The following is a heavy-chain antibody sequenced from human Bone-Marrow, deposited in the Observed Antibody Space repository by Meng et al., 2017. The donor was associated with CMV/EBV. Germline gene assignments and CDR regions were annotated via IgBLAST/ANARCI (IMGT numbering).Heavy chain of an antibody. Sequence: GESLKISCAASGFTFSSYAMSWVRQAPGKGLEWVSVIYSGGSSTYYADSVKGRFTISRDNSKNTLYLQMNSLRAEDTAVYYCAKDITIFGVVPYYYYCMDVWGPGNTVTGAS. CDR1: GFTFSSYA. CDR3: AKDITIFGVVPYYYYCMDV. D-gene: IGHD3-3*01. J-gene: IGHJ6*01. V-gene: IGHV3-23*03. CDR2: IYSGGSST.